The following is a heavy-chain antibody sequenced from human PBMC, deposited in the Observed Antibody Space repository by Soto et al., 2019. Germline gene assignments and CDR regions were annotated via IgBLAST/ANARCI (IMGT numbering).Heavy chain of an antibody. CDR3: ARGGAGRRSGRMGAFDI. Sequence: GGSLRLSCVGSGFIFSNNGMHWVRQTPGKGLEWVAFMSYDGSDTFYADSVKGRFTISRDNSKNTLFLHMSNLRAEDTAMYYCARGGAGRRSGRMGAFDIWGQGTMVTVSS. CDR2: MSYDGSDT. J-gene: IGHJ3*02. V-gene: IGHV3-30*03. D-gene: IGHD6-19*01. CDR1: GFIFSNNG.